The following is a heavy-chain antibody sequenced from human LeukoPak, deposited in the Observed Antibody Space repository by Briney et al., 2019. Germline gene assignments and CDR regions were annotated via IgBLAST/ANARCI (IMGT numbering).Heavy chain of an antibody. CDR2: ISAYNGNT. J-gene: IGHJ4*02. V-gene: IGHV1-18*01. CDR3: ASPIGYCSGGSCYGKERAFDY. CDR1: GYTFTSYG. D-gene: IGHD2-15*01. Sequence: ASVKVSCKASGYTFTSYGISWVRQAPGQGLEWMGWISAYNGNTNYAQKFQGRVTITADKSTSTAYMELSSLRSEDTAVYYCASPIGYCSGGSCYGKERAFDYWGQGTLVTVSS.